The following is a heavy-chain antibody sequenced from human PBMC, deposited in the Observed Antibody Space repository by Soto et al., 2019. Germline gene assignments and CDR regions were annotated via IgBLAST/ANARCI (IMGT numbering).Heavy chain of an antibody. J-gene: IGHJ6*02. Sequence: QMQLQESGPGLVKPSETLSLICSVSGDSITAYYLSWLRQSPGKELEWIGSIYHNGETNYNPSLKRRVPISADTSKTQFSLRLSSVTAADTGVYYCARDKGGEFLKGSGMDVWGQGTTVIVSS. CDR2: IYHNGET. D-gene: IGHD3-10*01. CDR3: ARDKGGEFLKGSGMDV. V-gene: IGHV4-59*01. CDR1: GDSITAYY.